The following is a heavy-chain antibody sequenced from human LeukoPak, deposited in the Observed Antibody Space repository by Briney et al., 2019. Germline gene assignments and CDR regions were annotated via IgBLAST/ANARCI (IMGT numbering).Heavy chain of an antibody. J-gene: IGHJ2*01. Sequence: SVKVSCKASGGTFSSYAISWVRQAPGQGLEWMGGIIPIFGTANYAQKFQGRVTITTDESTSTAYMELSSLRSEDTAVYYCARAQEMATMRGWYFDLWGRGTLVTASS. CDR1: GGTFSSYA. D-gene: IGHD5-24*01. CDR2: IIPIFGTA. V-gene: IGHV1-69*05. CDR3: ARAQEMATMRGWYFDL.